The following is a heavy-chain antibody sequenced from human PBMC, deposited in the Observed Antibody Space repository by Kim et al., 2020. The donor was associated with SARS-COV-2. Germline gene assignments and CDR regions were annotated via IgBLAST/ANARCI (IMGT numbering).Heavy chain of an antibody. Sequence: CVKGRLTISRDKSKRSLYMQMNSLRAEDTAVYYCARGQQWLVRDYYYGMDVWGQGTTVTVSS. V-gene: IGHV3-30*07. D-gene: IGHD6-19*01. J-gene: IGHJ6*02. CDR3: ARGQQWLVRDYYYGMDV.